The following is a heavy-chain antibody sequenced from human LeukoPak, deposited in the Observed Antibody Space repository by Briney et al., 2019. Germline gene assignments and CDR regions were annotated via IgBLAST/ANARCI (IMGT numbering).Heavy chain of an antibody. D-gene: IGHD4-23*01. CDR1: GFIFSSYS. CDR3: ASGRWYIPTIGVDY. J-gene: IGHJ4*02. CDR2: ISSSGSTI. Sequence: GGSLRLSCAASGFIFSSYSMNWVRQAPGKGLEWVSYISSSGSTIYYADSVKGRFTISRDNAKNSLYLQMNSLRAEDTAVYYCASGRWYIPTIGVDYWGQGTLVTVSS. V-gene: IGHV3-48*04.